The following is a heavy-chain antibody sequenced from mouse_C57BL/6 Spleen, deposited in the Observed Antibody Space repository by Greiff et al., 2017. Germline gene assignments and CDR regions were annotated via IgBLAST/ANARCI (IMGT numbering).Heavy chain of an antibody. CDR1: GFNIKDAY. J-gene: IGHJ4*01. Sequence: VQLQQSGAELVRPGASVKLSCTASGFNIKDAYMHWVKQRPEQGLEWIGGIDPANGDTEYASKFQGKATITADTSSNTAYLQLSSLTSEDTAVYYCTTYCRYDCIEYWGQGTSGTVS. V-gene: IGHV14-4*01. D-gene: IGHD2-14*01. CDR3: TTYCRYDCIEY. CDR2: IDPANGDT.